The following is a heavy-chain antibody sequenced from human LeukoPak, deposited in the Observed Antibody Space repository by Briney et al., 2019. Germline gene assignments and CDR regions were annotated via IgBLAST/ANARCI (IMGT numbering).Heavy chain of an antibody. J-gene: IGHJ3*02. Sequence: ASVKVSCKASGYTFTSYGISWVRQAPGQGLEWMGWINPNSGGTNYAQKFRGRVTMTRDTSISTAYMELSRLRSDDTAVYYCARLAYCGGDCYPGSLGAFDIWGQGTMVTVSS. CDR1: GYTFTSYG. CDR2: INPNSGGT. D-gene: IGHD2-21*02. V-gene: IGHV1-2*02. CDR3: ARLAYCGGDCYPGSLGAFDI.